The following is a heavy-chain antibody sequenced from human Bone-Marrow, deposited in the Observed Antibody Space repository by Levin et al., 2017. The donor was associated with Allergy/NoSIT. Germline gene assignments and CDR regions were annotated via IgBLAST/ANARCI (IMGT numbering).Heavy chain of an antibody. V-gene: IGHV3-23*01. CDR2: ITSDGRGT. Sequence: PSETLSLTCEASEFTFSSYAINWVRQAPGKGLEWVSTITSDGRGTYYANSAKGRFTISRDTSNNTVYLEMKRLRAEDTAVDYCARTVVRFFSDIWGLGTLVTVSS. CDR1: EFTFSSYA. J-gene: IGHJ4*02. CDR3: ARTVVRFFSDI. D-gene: IGHD2-15*01.